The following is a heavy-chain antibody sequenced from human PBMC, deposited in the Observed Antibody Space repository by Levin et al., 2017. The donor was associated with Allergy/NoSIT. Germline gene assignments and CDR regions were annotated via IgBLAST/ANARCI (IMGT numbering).Heavy chain of an antibody. CDR2: IYYSGST. V-gene: IGHV4-31*03. CDR1: GGSISSGGYY. J-gene: IGHJ6*02. CDR3: ARWWSCSSTSCYYYYYYGMDV. Sequence: SETLSLTCTVSGGSISSGGYYWSWIRQHPGKGLEWIGYIYYSGSTYYNPSLKSRVTISVDTSKNQFSLKLSSVTAADTAVYYCARWWSCSSTSCYYYYYYGMDVWGQGTTVTVSS. D-gene: IGHD2-2*01.